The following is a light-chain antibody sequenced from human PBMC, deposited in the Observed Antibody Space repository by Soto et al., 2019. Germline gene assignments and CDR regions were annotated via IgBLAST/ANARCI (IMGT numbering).Light chain of an antibody. CDR2: DVS. Sequence: QSVLTQPASVSGSPGQSITISRTGTSSDVGGYNYVSWYQHHPGKVPQLMVYDVSNRPSGVSNRFSGSKSGNTASLTISGLQAEDEADSYCSSYYSLSPYVFVPGSMVNVL. CDR3: SSYYSLSPYV. CDR1: SSDVGGYNY. V-gene: IGLV2-14*03. J-gene: IGLJ1*01.